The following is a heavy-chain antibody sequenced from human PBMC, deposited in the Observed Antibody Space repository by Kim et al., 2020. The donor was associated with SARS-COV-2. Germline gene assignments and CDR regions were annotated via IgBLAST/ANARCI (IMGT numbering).Heavy chain of an antibody. J-gene: IGHJ3*02. CDR3: ASTMIIFGGLGSFNI. Sequence: ASVKVSCKASGYTFTNYAIHWVRQAPGQRLEWMGWINTGNGNTKYSEKFHGRVTFTSDTSASTAYMELSRLRSEDTAVYYCASTMIIFGGLGSFNIWGQGTMVTVSS. CDR2: INTGNGNT. D-gene: IGHD3-16*01. V-gene: IGHV1-3*04. CDR1: GYTFTNYA.